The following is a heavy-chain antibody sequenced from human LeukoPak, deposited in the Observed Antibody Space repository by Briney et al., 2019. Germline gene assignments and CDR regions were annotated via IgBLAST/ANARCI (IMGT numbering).Heavy chain of an antibody. J-gene: IGHJ4*02. Sequence: GGPLRLSCAASGFTFSSYAMSWVRQAPGKGLEWVSAISGSGGSTYYADSVKGRFTISRDNSKNTLYLQMNSLRAEDTAVYYCANDIAVAGFFDYWGQGTLVTVSS. CDR2: ISGSGGST. D-gene: IGHD6-19*01. CDR3: ANDIAVAGFFDY. CDR1: GFTFSSYA. V-gene: IGHV3-23*01.